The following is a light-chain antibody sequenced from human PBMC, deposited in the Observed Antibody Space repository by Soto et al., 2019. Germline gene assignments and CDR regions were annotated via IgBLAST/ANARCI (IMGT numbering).Light chain of an antibody. V-gene: IGKV1-27*01. CDR2: AAS. CDR3: QKYKSAPYT. Sequence: DIQMTQSPSSLSASIGDKVTITCRASQGISNSLAWYQKRPGKVPILLIYAASTLQSGVPSRFSGSGTGTDFTLTISSLQPEDVATYYCQKYKSAPYTFGPGTRVDIK. CDR1: QGISNS. J-gene: IGKJ3*01.